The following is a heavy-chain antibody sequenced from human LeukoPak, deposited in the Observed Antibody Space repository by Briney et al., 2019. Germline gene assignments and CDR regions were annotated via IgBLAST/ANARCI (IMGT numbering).Heavy chain of an antibody. CDR3: ARRPSLGAFDI. CDR1: GGSIGSGDYY. J-gene: IGHJ3*02. V-gene: IGHV4-30-4*01. Sequence: SETLSLTCTVSGGSIGSGDYYWSWIRQPPGKGLEWIGYIYYSGSTYYNPSLKSRVTISVDTSKNQFSLKLSSVTAADTAVYYCARRPSLGAFDIWGQGTMVTVSS. CDR2: IYYSGST.